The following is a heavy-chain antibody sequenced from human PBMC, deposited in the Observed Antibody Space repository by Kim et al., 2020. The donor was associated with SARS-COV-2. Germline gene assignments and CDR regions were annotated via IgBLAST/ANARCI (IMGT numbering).Heavy chain of an antibody. CDR2: IYYSGKT. CDR1: GGSISSGGYY. Sequence: SETLSLTCTVSGGSISSGGYYWSWIRLHPGKGLEWIGYIYYSGKTYYNPSLKSRVTISVDTSKNQFSLKLSSVTAADTAVYYCAREYSSGYSWFDPWGQGTLVTVSS. CDR3: AREYSSGYSWFDP. V-gene: IGHV4-31*03. J-gene: IGHJ5*02. D-gene: IGHD3-22*01.